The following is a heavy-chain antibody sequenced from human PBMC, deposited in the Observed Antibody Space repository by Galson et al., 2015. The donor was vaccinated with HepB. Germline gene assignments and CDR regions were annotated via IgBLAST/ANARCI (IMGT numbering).Heavy chain of an antibody. CDR3: ARPEPRYCSGNSCYSGRLSPWYFDL. CDR2: IDPSDSYT. D-gene: IGHD2-15*01. V-gene: IGHV5-10-1*01. J-gene: IGHJ2*01. Sequence: QSGAEVKKPGESLRIFCKGSGYSFTSYWISWVRQMPGKGLEWMGRIDPSDSYTDYSPSFQGHVTISVDKSISTAFLQWSSLKASDTAMCYCARPEPRYCSGNSCYSGRLSPWYFDLWGRGTLVTVSS. CDR1: GYSFTSYW.